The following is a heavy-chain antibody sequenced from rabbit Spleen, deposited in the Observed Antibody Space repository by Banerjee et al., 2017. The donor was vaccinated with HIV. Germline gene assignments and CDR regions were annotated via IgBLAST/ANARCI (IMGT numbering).Heavy chain of an antibody. Sequence: QSLEESGGDLVKPGGTLTLTCTASGFSFSGSYYICWVRQAPGKGLELVACMYTTSGATYYASWAQGRFTISKTSSTTVTLQLNSLTAADTATYFCATLSSDGNYNLWGQGTLVT. CDR2: MYTTSGAT. J-gene: IGHJ4*01. CDR1: GFSFSGSYY. V-gene: IGHV1S40*01. CDR3: ATLSSDGNYNL. D-gene: IGHD1-1*01.